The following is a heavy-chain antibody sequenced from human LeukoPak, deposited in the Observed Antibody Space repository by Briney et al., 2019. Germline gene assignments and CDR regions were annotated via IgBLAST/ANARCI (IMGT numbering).Heavy chain of an antibody. Sequence: GGSLRLSCAASGFTFSRCPMSWVRQARGKGLEWVSDISSSGDNRHYADSVKGRLTISRDNSKNTLYLQMTSLRADDTAVYYCARAQDDTRNDLVDRSWDHWGQGTLVTVSS. CDR1: GFTFSRCP. CDR3: ARAQDDTRNDLVDRSWDH. J-gene: IGHJ4*02. D-gene: IGHD1-1*01. V-gene: IGHV3-23*01. CDR2: ISSSGDNR.